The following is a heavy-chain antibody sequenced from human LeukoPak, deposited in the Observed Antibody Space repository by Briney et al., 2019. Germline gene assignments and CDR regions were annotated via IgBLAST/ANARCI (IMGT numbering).Heavy chain of an antibody. CDR3: ARIVDAYCGGDCYSTFDY. CDR1: GYTFTSYG. V-gene: IGHV1-18*01. Sequence: ASVTVSCTTDGYTFTSYGISWVRQAPGQGLEWMGWISAYNGNTNYAQKLQGRVTMTTDTSTSTAYMELRSLRSDDTAVYYCARIVDAYCGGDCYSTFDYWGQGTLVTVSS. CDR2: ISAYNGNT. D-gene: IGHD2-21*02. J-gene: IGHJ4*02.